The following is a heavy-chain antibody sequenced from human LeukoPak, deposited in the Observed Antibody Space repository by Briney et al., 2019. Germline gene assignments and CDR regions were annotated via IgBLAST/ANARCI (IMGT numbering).Heavy chain of an antibody. CDR2: IYADGTT. CDR3: ARDSYIRGGYYFDY. D-gene: IGHD6-19*01. CDR1: GFTVSSNY. J-gene: IGHJ4*02. Sequence: GRSLRLSCAASGFTVSSNYMSWVRQTPGKGLEWLSAIYADGTTDYTDSVKGRFIISRDNSKNTLYLQMNSLRAEDTAVYYCARDSYIRGGYYFDYWGQGTLVTVSS. V-gene: IGHV3-66*01.